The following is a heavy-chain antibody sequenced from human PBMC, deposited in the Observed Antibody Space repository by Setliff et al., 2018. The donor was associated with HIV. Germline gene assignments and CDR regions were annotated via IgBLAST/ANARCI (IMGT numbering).Heavy chain of an antibody. CDR1: GFTFSRYA. CDR3: AREVTSFEAFDL. CDR2: ISGSGIGS. J-gene: IGHJ3*01. D-gene: IGHD2-21*02. V-gene: IGHV3-23*01. Sequence: GGSLRLSCAASGFTFSRYAMTWVRQAPGKGLEWVSAISGSGIGSYYPDSVKGRFTISRDNSKNTLFLQMNSLRAEDTAVYYCAREVTSFEAFDLWGQGTMVTVSS.